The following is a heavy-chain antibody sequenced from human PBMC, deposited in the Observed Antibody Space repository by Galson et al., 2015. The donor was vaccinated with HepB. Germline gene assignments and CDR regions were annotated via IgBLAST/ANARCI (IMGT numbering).Heavy chain of an antibody. D-gene: IGHD3-3*01. CDR1: GFTFSSYW. V-gene: IGHV3-7*03. CDR2: IKQDGSEK. CDR3: ARVHYDFWSGYYFSFGVYY. J-gene: IGHJ4*02. Sequence: SLRLSCAASGFTFSSYWMSWVRQAPGKGLEWVANIKQDGSEKYYVDSVKGRFTISRDNAKNSLYLQMNSLRAEDTAVYYCARVHYDFWSGYYFSFGVYYWGQGTLVTVSS.